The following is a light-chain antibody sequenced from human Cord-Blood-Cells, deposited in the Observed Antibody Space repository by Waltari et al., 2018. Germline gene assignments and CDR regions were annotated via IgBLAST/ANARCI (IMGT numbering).Light chain of an antibody. Sequence: QSVLTQPPSVSGAPGQRVTISCTGSSSNIVAGYNVHWYQQLPGPTPRLLIYGNSNRPSGVPDRFSGSKSGTSASLAITGLQAEDEADYYCQSYDSSLSGWVFGGGTKLTVL. CDR2: GNS. CDR3: QSYDSSLSGWV. J-gene: IGLJ3*02. CDR1: SSNIVAGYN. V-gene: IGLV1-40*01.